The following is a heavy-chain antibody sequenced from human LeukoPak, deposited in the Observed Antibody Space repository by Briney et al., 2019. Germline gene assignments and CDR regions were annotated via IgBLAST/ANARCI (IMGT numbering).Heavy chain of an antibody. V-gene: IGHV4-34*01. CDR3: ARLGYSSSWYRRDMDV. D-gene: IGHD6-13*01. CDR2: INHSGST. CDR1: GGSFSGYY. Sequence: SETLSLTCAVYGGSFSGYYWSWIRQPPGKGLEWIGEINHSGSTNYNPSLKSRVTISVDTSKNQFSLKLSSVTAADTAVYYCARLGYSSSWYRRDMDVWGKGTTVTISS. J-gene: IGHJ6*03.